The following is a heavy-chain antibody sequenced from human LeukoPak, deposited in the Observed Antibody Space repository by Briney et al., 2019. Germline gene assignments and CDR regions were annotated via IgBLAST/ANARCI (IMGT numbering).Heavy chain of an antibody. CDR3: ASSSNGDGMDV. D-gene: IGHD4-11*01. Sequence: PGGSLRLSCTASGFTFSNFWMGWVRQAPGKGLEWVSSISSSSSYIYYADSVKGRFTISRDNAKNSLYLQMNSLRAEDTAVYYCASSSNGDGMDVWGQGTTVTVSS. J-gene: IGHJ6*02. CDR1: GFTFSNFW. CDR2: ISSSSSYI. V-gene: IGHV3-21*01.